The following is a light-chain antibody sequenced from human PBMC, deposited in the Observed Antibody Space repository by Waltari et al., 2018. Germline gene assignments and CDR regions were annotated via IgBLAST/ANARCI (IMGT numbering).Light chain of an antibody. CDR3: QQYNSYPWT. Sequence: DTHIPQSPSTLSASVGTRVPITCRASQSIRSWLTWYEQKQGQAPNLLLYKASILEGGVPSRVRGSGFGTEFTLTISSLQPDDFAAYYCQQYNSYPWTFGQGTKVEIK. CDR1: QSIRSW. CDR2: KAS. J-gene: IGKJ1*01. V-gene: IGKV1-5*03.